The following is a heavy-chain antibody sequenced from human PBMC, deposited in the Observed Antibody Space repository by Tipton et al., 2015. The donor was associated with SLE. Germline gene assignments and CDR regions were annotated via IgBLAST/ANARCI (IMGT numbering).Heavy chain of an antibody. Sequence: LRLSCTVSGGSISSHYWSWIRQPPGKGLEWIGYIYYSGSTNYNPSLKSRVTISVDTSKNQFSLKLSSVTAADTAVYYCARDSIAAAGTSDLHFDYWGQGTLVTVSS. D-gene: IGHD6-13*01. J-gene: IGHJ4*02. CDR2: IYYSGST. V-gene: IGHV4-59*11. CDR1: GGSISSHY. CDR3: ARDSIAAAGTSDLHFDY.